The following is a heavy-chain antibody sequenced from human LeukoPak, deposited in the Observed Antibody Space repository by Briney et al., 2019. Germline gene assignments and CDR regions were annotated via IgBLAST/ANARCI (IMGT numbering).Heavy chain of an antibody. CDR3: ARASYDILTGYYTFVY. J-gene: IGHJ4*02. V-gene: IGHV3-48*04. CDR1: GFTFSQYN. CDR2: ITLSSTTI. D-gene: IGHD3-9*01. Sequence: GGSLRLSCAASGFTFSQYNLHWVRQAPGKGLEWVSYITLSSTTIYYSDSVKGRFTISRDNAKNSLYLQMNSLRAEDTAVYYCARASYDILTGYYTFVYWGQGTLVTVSS.